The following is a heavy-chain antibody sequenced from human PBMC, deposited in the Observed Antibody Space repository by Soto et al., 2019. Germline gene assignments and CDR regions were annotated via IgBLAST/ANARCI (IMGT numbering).Heavy chain of an antibody. Sequence: SVKVSCKASGYTFTSYGISWVRQAPGQGLEWMGWISAYNGNTNYAQKLQGRVTMTTDTSTSTAYMELRSLRSDETAVYYCARDNVGCGIAARRCYYYGMDVWGQGTTVTVS. D-gene: IGHD6-6*01. CDR1: GYTFTSYG. V-gene: IGHV1-18*04. CDR2: ISAYNGNT. J-gene: IGHJ6*02. CDR3: ARDNVGCGIAARRCYYYGMDV.